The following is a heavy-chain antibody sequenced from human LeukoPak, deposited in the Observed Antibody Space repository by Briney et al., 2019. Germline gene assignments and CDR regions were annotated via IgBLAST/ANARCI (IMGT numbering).Heavy chain of an antibody. CDR2: IYPGDSDT. V-gene: IGHV5-51*01. D-gene: IGHD3-10*01. J-gene: IGHJ5*02. CDR3: ARGKTRFGNWFDP. CDR1: GYSFTSYW. Sequence: GESLKISCKGSGYSFTSYWIGWVRQMPGRGLEWMGIIYPGDSDTRYSPSFQGQVTISADKSISTAYLQWSSLKASDTAMYYCARGKTRFGNWFDPWGQGTLVTVSS.